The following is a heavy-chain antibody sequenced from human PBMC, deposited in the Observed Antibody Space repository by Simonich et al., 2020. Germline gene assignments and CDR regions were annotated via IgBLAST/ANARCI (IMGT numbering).Heavy chain of an antibody. CDR1: GFTFSRYE. V-gene: IGHV3-48*03. Sequence: QPGGSLRLSCAASGFTFSRYEMNWVRQAPGKGLGWVSYISSSGSTIYYADSVKGRFTISRDNAKNSLYLQMNSLRAEDTAVYYCAREKWLRFAFDIWGQGTMVTVSS. J-gene: IGHJ3*02. CDR2: ISSSGSTI. CDR3: AREKWLRFAFDI. D-gene: IGHD5-12*01.